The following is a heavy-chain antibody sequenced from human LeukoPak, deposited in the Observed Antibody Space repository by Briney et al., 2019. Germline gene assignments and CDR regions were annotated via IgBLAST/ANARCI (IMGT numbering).Heavy chain of an antibody. J-gene: IGHJ4*02. CDR2: VWYDGSNK. CDR3: AREMSLSSSGWYRHFDY. Sequence: GGSLRLSCAASGFTFSSYGMHWVRQAPGKGLEWVAVVWYDGSNKYYADSVKGRFTISRDNSKNTLYLQMNSLRAEDTAVYYCAREMSLSSSGWYRHFDYWGQGTLVTVSS. V-gene: IGHV3-33*01. D-gene: IGHD6-19*01. CDR1: GFTFSSYG.